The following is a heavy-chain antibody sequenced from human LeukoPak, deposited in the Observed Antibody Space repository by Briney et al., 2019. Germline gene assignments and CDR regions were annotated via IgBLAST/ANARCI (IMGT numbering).Heavy chain of an antibody. J-gene: IGHJ4*02. Sequence: GGSLRLSCAASGFTFSSYSMNWVRQAPGKGLEWVSAISGSGGSTYYADSVKGRFTISRDNSKNTLYLQMNSLRAEDTAVYYCAKGGGYSYGYYFDYWGQGTLVTVSS. CDR2: ISGSGGST. CDR1: GFTFSSYS. D-gene: IGHD5-18*01. CDR3: AKGGGYSYGYYFDY. V-gene: IGHV3-23*01.